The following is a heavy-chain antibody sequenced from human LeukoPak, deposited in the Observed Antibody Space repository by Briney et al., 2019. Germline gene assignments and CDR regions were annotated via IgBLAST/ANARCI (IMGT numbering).Heavy chain of an antibody. CDR2: ITTSAFTV. Sequence: GGSLRLSCAASGFSFGVYAMNWVRQTPGKGLEWISHITTSAFTVYYADSVRGRFTVSRDNPRNTLYMQMNSLRAEDTALYYCAIMHPYYDGSGYWVQWGQGTLVTVSS. D-gene: IGHD3-22*01. CDR3: AIMHPYYDGSGYWVQ. V-gene: IGHV3-48*01. CDR1: GFSFGVYA. J-gene: IGHJ4*02.